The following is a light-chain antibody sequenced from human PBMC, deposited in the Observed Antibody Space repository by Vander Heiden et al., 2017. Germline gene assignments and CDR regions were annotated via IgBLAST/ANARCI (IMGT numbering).Light chain of an antibody. J-gene: IGKJ1*01. CDR3: QQYNTYSWT. V-gene: IGKV1-5*03. CDR2: ESS. CDR1: QSINRW. Sequence: DIEMTQSPSTLYASVGERVTISCRASQSINRWLAWYKQKPGKAPTLLIYESSSLERGVPSRFSCSAFGTEFTLTINTLQPDDFATYYCQQYNTYSWTFGQGTKV.